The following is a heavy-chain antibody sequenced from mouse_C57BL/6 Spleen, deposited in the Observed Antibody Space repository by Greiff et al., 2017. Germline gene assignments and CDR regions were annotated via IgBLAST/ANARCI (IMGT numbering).Heavy chain of an antibody. D-gene: IGHD1-1*01. Sequence: VQLQQSVAELVRPGASVKLSCTASGFNFKNTYMHWVKQRPEQGLEWIGMIDPANGNTKYNQKFQGKATITVDTSSNTAYLQLSSLTSEDTAVYYCARNYYNNSTYYVGYWGQGTTLTVSS. CDR3: ARNYYNNSTYYVGY. CDR2: IDPANGNT. J-gene: IGHJ2*01. V-gene: IGHV14-3*01. CDR1: GFNFKNTY.